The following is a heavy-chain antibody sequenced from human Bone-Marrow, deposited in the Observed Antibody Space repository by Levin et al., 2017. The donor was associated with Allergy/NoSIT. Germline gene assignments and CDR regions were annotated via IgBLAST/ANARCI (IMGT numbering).Heavy chain of an antibody. D-gene: IGHD4-17*01. Sequence: GESLKISCAASGFTFSSYSMNWVRQAPGKGLEWVSSISSSSSYIYYADSVKGRFTISRDNAKNSLYLQMNSLRAEDTAVYYCARDRDYGGAFDIWGQGTMVTVSS. V-gene: IGHV3-21*01. CDR1: GFTFSSYS. CDR3: ARDRDYGGAFDI. J-gene: IGHJ3*02. CDR2: ISSSSSYI.